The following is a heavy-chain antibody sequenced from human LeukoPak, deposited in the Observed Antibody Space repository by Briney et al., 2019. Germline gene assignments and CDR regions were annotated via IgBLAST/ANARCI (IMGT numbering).Heavy chain of an antibody. Sequence: HTGGSLRLSCAASGFTFSSYAMSWVRQAPGKGLEWVSAISGSGGSTYYADSVKGRFTISRDNSKNTLYLQMNSLRAEDTAVYYCAKPYCSGGSCYSAYYYYGMDVWGQGTTVTGSS. CDR1: GFTFSSYA. V-gene: IGHV3-23*01. CDR2: ISGSGGST. D-gene: IGHD2-15*01. CDR3: AKPYCSGGSCYSAYYYYGMDV. J-gene: IGHJ6*02.